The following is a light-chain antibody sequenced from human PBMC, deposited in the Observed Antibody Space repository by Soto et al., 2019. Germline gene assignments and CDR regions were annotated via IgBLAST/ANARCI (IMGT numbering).Light chain of an antibody. J-gene: IGKJ1*01. CDR3: QQYGSSPWT. CDR1: QSVSSSY. V-gene: IGKV3-20*01. CDR2: GAS. Sequence: EIVLTQSPGTLSLSPGERATLSCRASQSVSSSYLAWYQQKPGQAPRLLIYGASSRATGIPDRCSGSRSGTDFTLTISRLEPEDFAVYYCQQYGSSPWTFGQGTKVDIK.